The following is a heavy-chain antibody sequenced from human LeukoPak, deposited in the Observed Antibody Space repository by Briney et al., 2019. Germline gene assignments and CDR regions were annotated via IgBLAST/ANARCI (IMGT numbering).Heavy chain of an antibody. CDR2: IRGDNGNT. CDR1: GYTFSNYG. D-gene: IGHD5-24*01. CDR3: ARDNSVRDEAWWFNP. J-gene: IGHJ5*02. V-gene: IGHV1-18*01. Sequence: ASVKVSCKASGYTFSNYGISWVRQAPVQGLEWVGWIRGDNGNTNYAQKFQGRVTLTRDMSTSTDYLELSSLRSEDTAVYYCARDNSVRDEAWWFNPWGQGTLVTVSS.